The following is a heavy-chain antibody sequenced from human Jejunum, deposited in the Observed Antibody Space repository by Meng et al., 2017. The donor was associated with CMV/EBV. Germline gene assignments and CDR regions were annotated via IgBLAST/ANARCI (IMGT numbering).Heavy chain of an antibody. CDR2: VSYDGTNT. CDR1: GCESSSHA. D-gene: IGHD5/OR15-5a*01. J-gene: IGHJ4*02. Sequence: GCESSSHAMHWVRQAPGKGLEWMAVVSYDGTNTYHADSILGRFTVSRDNNRNTVSLQMKRVTSDDTGLYYCVRSPLSVARDFYFDHWGQGAQVTVSS. V-gene: IGHV3-30*04. CDR3: VRSPLSVARDFYFDH.